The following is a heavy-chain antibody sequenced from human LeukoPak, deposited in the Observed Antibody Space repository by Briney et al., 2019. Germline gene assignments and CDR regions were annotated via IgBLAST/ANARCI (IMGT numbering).Heavy chain of an antibody. Sequence: GGSLRLSCAASGFTFSSYAMRWVRQPPGKGREWVSAICGSGGSTYYADSLKGGFPIPRDNSKNSPHLRTNLLTAEDPAVYTLAKNRALTVLTHTDVCDIWGQGTMVTVSS. V-gene: IGHV3-23*01. CDR3: AKNRALTVLTHTDVCDI. CDR1: GFTFSSYA. J-gene: IGHJ3*02. D-gene: IGHD4-17*01. CDR2: ICGSGGST.